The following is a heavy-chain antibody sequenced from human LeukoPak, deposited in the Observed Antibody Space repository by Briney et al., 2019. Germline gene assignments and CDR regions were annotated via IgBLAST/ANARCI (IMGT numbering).Heavy chain of an antibody. Sequence: GGSLRLSCAASGFTFDDYGMSWVRPAPGKGLEWVSGINWNGGSTGYADSVKGRFTISRDNAKNSLYLQMNSLRAEDTALYYCARDGYSSGWYPSAFDIWGQGTMVTVSS. CDR3: ARDGYSSGWYPSAFDI. V-gene: IGHV3-20*04. CDR1: GFTFDDYG. CDR2: INWNGGST. J-gene: IGHJ3*02. D-gene: IGHD6-19*01.